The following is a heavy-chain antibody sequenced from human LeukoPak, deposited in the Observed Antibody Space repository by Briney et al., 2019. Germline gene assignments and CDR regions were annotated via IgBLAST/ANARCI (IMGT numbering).Heavy chain of an antibody. Sequence: GGSLRLSCAASGFPFSSYEMNWVRQAPGKGLEWVSYIDISGSTIYYADSVKGRFTISRDNAKTSLYLQMNSLRDEDTAVYFCVRDRGYAFDFWGQGTMVTVSS. J-gene: IGHJ3*01. CDR2: IDISGSTI. CDR3: VRDRGYAFDF. V-gene: IGHV3-48*03. CDR1: GFPFSSYE.